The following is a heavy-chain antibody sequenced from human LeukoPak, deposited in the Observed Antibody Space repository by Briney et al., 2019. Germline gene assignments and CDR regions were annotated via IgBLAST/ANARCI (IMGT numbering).Heavy chain of an antibody. V-gene: IGHV3-33*01. D-gene: IGHD2-15*01. J-gene: IGHJ4*02. CDR2: IWYDGSNK. Sequence: GGSLRLSCAASGFTFSSYGMHWVRQAPGKGLEWVAVIWYDGSNKYYADSVKGRFTISRDNSKNTLYLQMNSLRAEDTAVYYCARASRYCSGGSCYRIDYWGQGTLVTVSS. CDR3: ARASRYCSGGSCYRIDY. CDR1: GFTFSSYG.